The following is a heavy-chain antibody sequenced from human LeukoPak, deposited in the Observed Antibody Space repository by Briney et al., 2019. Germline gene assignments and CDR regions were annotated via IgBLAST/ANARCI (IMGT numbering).Heavy chain of an antibody. CDR1: GDSISSYY. Sequence: SETLSPTCTVSGDSISSYYWSWIRQPAGKGLEWIGRIYTSGSTNYNPSLKSRVTMSVDTSKNQFSLKLNSVTAADTAVYYCAREVEAAGRGSDYWGQGTLVTVSS. D-gene: IGHD6-13*01. V-gene: IGHV4-4*07. CDR2: IYTSGST. J-gene: IGHJ4*02. CDR3: AREVEAAGRGSDY.